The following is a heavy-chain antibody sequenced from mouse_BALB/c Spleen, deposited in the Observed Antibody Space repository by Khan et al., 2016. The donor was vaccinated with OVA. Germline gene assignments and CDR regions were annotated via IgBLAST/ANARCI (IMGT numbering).Heavy chain of an antibody. CDR2: INPSTDYT. D-gene: IGHD1-1*02. CDR1: GYSFTTYW. Sequence: VQLQESGAELANPGASVKMSCKASGYSFTTYWMHWVKQRPGQGLEWIGYINPSTDYTEYNQKFKDKATLTTDESSSTAYMQMSSLTSEDSAVYYGTRRGLFGIFVYWGQGTLVTVSA. CDR3: TRRGLFGIFVY. V-gene: IGHV1-7*01. J-gene: IGHJ3*01.